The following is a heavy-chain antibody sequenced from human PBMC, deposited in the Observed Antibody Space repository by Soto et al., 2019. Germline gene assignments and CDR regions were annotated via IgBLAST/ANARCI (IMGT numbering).Heavy chain of an antibody. CDR3: AKSEYCSGGHCYWYFEL. Sequence: DSVKGRFTISRDNSKNTLYLQMNSLRAEDTAVYYCAKSEYCSGGHCYWYFELWGRGTLVTVAS. J-gene: IGHJ2*01. V-gene: IGHV3-30*02. D-gene: IGHD2-15*01.